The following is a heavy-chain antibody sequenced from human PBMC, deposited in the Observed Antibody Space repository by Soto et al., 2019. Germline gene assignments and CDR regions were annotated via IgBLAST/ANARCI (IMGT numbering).Heavy chain of an antibody. Sequence: PSETLSLTCTVSGGSINNYYWSWIRQPPGKGLEWIGYIYYRGSTNYNPSLKSRVTISADTSKNQFSLKLSSVTTADTAVYYCAIFMGNSVAPTYFAYWGQGTLVTVSS. D-gene: IGHD5-12*01. V-gene: IGHV4-59*01. CDR1: GGSINNYY. CDR2: IYYRGST. J-gene: IGHJ4*02. CDR3: AIFMGNSVAPTYFAY.